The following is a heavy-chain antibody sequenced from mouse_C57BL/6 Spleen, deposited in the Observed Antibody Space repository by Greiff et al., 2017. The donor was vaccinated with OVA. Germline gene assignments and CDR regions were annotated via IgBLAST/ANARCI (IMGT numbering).Heavy chain of an antibody. CDR1: GYTFTDYY. CDR2: INPYNGGT. CDR3: ARSPITTVVEGGFAY. V-gene: IGHV1-19*01. Sequence: EVQLQQSGPVLVKPGASVKMSCKASGYTFTDYYMNWVKQSHGKSLEWIGVINPYNGGTSYNQKFKGKATLTVDKSSSTAYMELNSLTSEDSAVYYCARSPITTVVEGGFAYWGQGTLVTVSA. J-gene: IGHJ3*01. D-gene: IGHD1-1*01.